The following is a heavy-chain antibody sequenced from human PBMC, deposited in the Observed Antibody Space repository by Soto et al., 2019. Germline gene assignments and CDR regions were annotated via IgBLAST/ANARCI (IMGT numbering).Heavy chain of an antibody. Sequence: GASAKASSKASGYTLNSYGISWVRQENGQGLEWMGWISGYNGNTNYAQKLQGRVTMTTDTSTSTAYMELRSLRSDDPAGNYCAREGPPGLNWGQGTLVTVSS. V-gene: IGHV1-18*01. D-gene: IGHD6-25*01. CDR3: AREGPPGLN. J-gene: IGHJ4*02. CDR2: ISGYNGNT. CDR1: GYTLNSYG.